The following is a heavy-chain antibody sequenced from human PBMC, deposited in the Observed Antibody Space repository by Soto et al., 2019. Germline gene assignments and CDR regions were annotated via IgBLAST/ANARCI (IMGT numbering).Heavy chain of an antibody. CDR2: IYFTGNT. Sequence: SETLSLSCSASGGSITSSSHFWGWVRQPPGKGLEWIGTIYFTGNTYYTPSLKSRLTMSIDTSKNEFSLRLNSVTAADTAVYYCAGQTFTIAAASYGRSNWFDPWGPGTLVTVSS. J-gene: IGHJ5*02. CDR3: AGQTFTIAAASYGRSNWFDP. CDR1: GGSITSSSHF. D-gene: IGHD6-25*01. V-gene: IGHV4-39*01.